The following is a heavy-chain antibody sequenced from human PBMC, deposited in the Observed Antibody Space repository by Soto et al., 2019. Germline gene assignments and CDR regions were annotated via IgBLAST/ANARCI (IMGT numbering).Heavy chain of an antibody. CDR3: ARDRSGTWDDAFDI. CDR2: INAYNGNT. CDR1: GYSFTRYG. D-gene: IGHD2-15*01. J-gene: IGHJ3*02. Sequence: ASVKVSCKASGYSFTRYGIGWARQAPGQGLEWMGWINAYNGNTNYAQNLQGRLTLTTDTSTTTAYMELNSLRDEDTAVYFCARDRSGTWDDAFDIWGQGTMVTVSS. V-gene: IGHV1-18*01.